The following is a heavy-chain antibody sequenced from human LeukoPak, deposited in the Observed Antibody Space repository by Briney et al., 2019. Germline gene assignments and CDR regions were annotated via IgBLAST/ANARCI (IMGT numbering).Heavy chain of an antibody. CDR1: GGSISSYY. CDR3: ARRDNRLVTNSLDY. V-gene: IGHV4-59*08. D-gene: IGHD3-9*01. Sequence: KSSETLSLACTVSGGSISSYYWSWIRQPPGKGLEWIGYIYYSGSTNYNPSLKSRVTISVDTSKNQFSLILNSVTAADTAVYYCARRDNRLVTNSLDYWGQGTLVTVSS. J-gene: IGHJ4*02. CDR2: IYYSGST.